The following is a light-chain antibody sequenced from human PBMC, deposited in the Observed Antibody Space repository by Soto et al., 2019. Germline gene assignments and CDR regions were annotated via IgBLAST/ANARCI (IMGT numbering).Light chain of an antibody. CDR3: QQYDYVPYN. V-gene: IGKV1-33*01. J-gene: IGKJ2*01. CDR2: EAS. CDR1: QDISDF. Sequence: DIQMTQSKSSLSASVGDRVTITCQASQDISDFLNWYHQKPGKAPTILIYEASNLELVVPSRFSGRGSGRHFAFTITSVQPEDFGTYYCQQYDYVPYNFVQGTKVQIK.